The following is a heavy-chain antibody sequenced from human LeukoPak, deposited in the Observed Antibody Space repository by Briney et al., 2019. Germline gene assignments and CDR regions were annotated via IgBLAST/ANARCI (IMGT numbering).Heavy chain of an antibody. CDR3: AREKVDTAMEGGFDY. CDR2: IYYSGST. Sequence: SETLSLTCTVSGGSISSGGYCWSWIRQHPGKGLEWIGYIYYSGSTYYNPSLKSRVTISVDTSKNQFSLKLSSVTAADTAVYYCAREKVDTAMEGGFDYWGQGTLVTVSS. CDR1: GGSISSGGYC. V-gene: IGHV4-31*03. J-gene: IGHJ4*02. D-gene: IGHD5-18*01.